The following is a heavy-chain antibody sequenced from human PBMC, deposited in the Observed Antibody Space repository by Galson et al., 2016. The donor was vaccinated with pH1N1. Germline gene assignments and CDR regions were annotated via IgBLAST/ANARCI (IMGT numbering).Heavy chain of an antibody. V-gene: IGHV1-18*01. CDR3: ARAAGETRGWCWIDF. CDR1: GYTFTNYG. Sequence: SVKVSCKASGYTFTNYGISWVRQAPGQGLEWMGWISAYNGNTTYAQKLQGRVTMTTDTSTSTAYMKLRSLTPDDTDVYYCARAAGETRGWCWIDFWGQGTLVTVSS. D-gene: IGHD6-19*01. CDR2: ISAYNGNT. J-gene: IGHJ4*02.